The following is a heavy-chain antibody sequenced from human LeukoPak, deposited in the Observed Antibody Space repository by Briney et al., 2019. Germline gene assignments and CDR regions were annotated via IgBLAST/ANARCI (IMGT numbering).Heavy chain of an antibody. D-gene: IGHD2-15*01. CDR2: INHSGST. CDR3: ARVSHVVVAATGVYGMDV. Sequence: SETLSLTCAVYGGSFSGYYWSWIRQPPGKGLEWIGEINHSGSTNYNPSLKSRVTISVDTSKNQFSLKLSSVTAADTAAYYCARVSHVVVAATGVYGMDVWGQGTTVTVSS. CDR1: GGSFSGYY. V-gene: IGHV4-34*01. J-gene: IGHJ6*02.